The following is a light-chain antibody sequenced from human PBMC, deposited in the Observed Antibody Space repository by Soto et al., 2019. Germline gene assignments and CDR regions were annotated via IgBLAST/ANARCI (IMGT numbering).Light chain of an antibody. CDR1: QSLTNSF. J-gene: IGKJ5*01. CDR2: DTS. V-gene: IGKV3-20*01. Sequence: EFVLTQSPVTLSLSPGERATLSFRASQSLTNSFIAWYQQRPGQAPRLLIYDTSSRASGIPDRFSGSGSGTDFTLTISRLETEDFAVFYCQQYGTSEIIFGQGTRLEIK. CDR3: QQYGTSEII.